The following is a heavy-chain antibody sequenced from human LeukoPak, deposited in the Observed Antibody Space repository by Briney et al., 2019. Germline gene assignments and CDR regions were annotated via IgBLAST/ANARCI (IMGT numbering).Heavy chain of an antibody. J-gene: IGHJ4*02. CDR2: ISDSRSST. CDR3: AKAGAVGYYFDY. Sequence: PGGSLRLSGAASGFTFNNYAMSWVRQAPGKGLEWVSAISDSRSSTYYADSIKGRFTISRDNSKNTLYLQMNSLRAEDTAVYYCAKAGAVGYYFDYWGQGTLVTVSS. CDR1: GFTFNNYA. V-gene: IGHV3-23*01. D-gene: IGHD3-10*01.